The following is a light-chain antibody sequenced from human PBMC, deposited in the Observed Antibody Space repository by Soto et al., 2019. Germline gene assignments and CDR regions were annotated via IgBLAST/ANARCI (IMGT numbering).Light chain of an antibody. V-gene: IGLV6-57*02. CDR1: SGSIASNY. J-gene: IGLJ2*01. CDR3: QSYDVSMG. CDR2: EDN. Sequence: NFMLTQPHSVSESPGKTVTISCTGSSGSIASNYVQWYQQRPGSAPTTEIYEDNQRPSGVPDRFSGSIDSSSNSASLTISGLKTEDEADYYCQSYDVSMGLGGATKLTVL.